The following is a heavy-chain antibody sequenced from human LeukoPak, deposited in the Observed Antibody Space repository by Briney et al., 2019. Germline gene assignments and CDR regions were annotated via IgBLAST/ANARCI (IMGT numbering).Heavy chain of an antibody. CDR3: ARDRSSWTSAHYGMDV. CDR2: LYSGGDT. D-gene: IGHD3-10*01. J-gene: IGHJ6*02. Sequence: GGSLRLSCAASGFTVRSNYMTWVRQAPGKGLEWVSVLYSGGDTDYADSVKGRFTISRDNSKNTLFLQMNSLRAEDTAVYFCARDRSSWTSAHYGMDVWGQGTTVTVSS. CDR1: GFTVRSNY. V-gene: IGHV3-66*01.